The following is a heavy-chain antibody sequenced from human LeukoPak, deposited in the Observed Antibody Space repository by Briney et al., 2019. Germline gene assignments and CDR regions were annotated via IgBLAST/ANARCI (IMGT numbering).Heavy chain of an antibody. CDR3: EAVAKQDY. V-gene: IGHV1-2*02. CDR1: GYTFTGYY. CDR2: INPNSGGT. D-gene: IGHD6-19*01. Sequence: GESLKISCKGSGYTFTGYYMHWVRQAPGQGLEWMGWINPNSGGTNYAQKFQGRVTMTRDTSISAAYMELSRLRSDDTAVYYCEAVAKQDYWGQGTLVTVSS. J-gene: IGHJ4*02.